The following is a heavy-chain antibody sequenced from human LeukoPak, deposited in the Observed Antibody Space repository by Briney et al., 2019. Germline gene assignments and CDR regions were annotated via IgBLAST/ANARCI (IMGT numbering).Heavy chain of an antibody. J-gene: IGHJ4*02. CDR3: ATLGRGAHGY. CDR1: GYTLTELS. D-gene: IGHD1-26*01. Sequence: ASVKVSCRVSGYTLTELSMRWVRQAPGKGLEWMGGFDPEDGETIYAQKFQGRVTMTEDTSTDTAYMELSSLRSEDTAVYYCATLGRGAHGYWGQGTLVTVSS. CDR2: FDPEDGET. V-gene: IGHV1-24*01.